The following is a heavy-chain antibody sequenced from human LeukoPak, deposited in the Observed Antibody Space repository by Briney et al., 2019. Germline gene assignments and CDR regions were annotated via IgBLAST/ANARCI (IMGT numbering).Heavy chain of an antibody. CDR3: ARDPTRHYYDSSGYGP. J-gene: IGHJ5*02. CDR1: GFTVSSNY. Sequence: PGGSLRLSCAASGFTVSSNYMSWVRQAPGKGLEWVSVIYSGGSTYYADSVKGRFTISRDNSKNTLYPQMNSLRAEDTAVYYCARDPTRHYYDSSGYGPWGQGTLVTVSS. D-gene: IGHD3-22*01. V-gene: IGHV3-66*02. CDR2: IYSGGST.